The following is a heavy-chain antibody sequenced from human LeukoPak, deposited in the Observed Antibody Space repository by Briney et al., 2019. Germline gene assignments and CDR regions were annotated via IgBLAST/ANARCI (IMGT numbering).Heavy chain of an antibody. D-gene: IGHD3-10*01. CDR3: ARLSAMVRGPEDIFYFEF. V-gene: IGHV3-7*01. Sequence: PGGSLRLSCETSGFSFSTYWMSWVRQPPGKGLEWVANIRQDGSEKYYVDSVKGRFTISRDIAKQSVFLQMSSLRAEDTAVYYCARLSAMVRGPEDIFYFEFWGLGTLVTVSA. CDR2: IRQDGSEK. J-gene: IGHJ4*02. CDR1: GFSFSTYW.